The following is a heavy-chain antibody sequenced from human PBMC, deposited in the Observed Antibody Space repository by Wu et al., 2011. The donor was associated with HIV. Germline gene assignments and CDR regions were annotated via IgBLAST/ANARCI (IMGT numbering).Heavy chain of an antibody. V-gene: IGHV1-18*01. CDR1: GYTFTSYG. D-gene: IGHD3-10*01. Sequence: QVQLVQSGAEVKKPGASVKVSCKASGYTFTSYGISWVRQAPGQGLEWMGWISAYNGNTNYAQKFQGRVTMTRDTSISTAYMELSRLRSDDTAVYYCALRTRAGSGSDYWGQGTLVTVSS. J-gene: IGHJ4*02. CDR3: ALRTRAGSGSDY. CDR2: ISAYNGNT.